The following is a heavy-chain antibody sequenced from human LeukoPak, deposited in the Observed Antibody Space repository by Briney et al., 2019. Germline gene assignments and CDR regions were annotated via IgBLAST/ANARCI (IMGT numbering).Heavy chain of an antibody. CDR3: AIPPSSSSFDY. Sequence: GGSLRLSCAASGFTFSSYAMSWVRQAPGKGLEWVSAISGSAGSTYYADSVKGRFTISRDNSKNTLYLQMNSLRAEDTAVYYCAIPPSSSSFDYWGQGTLVTVSS. CDR2: ISGSAGST. CDR1: GFTFSSYA. D-gene: IGHD6-6*01. V-gene: IGHV3-23*01. J-gene: IGHJ4*02.